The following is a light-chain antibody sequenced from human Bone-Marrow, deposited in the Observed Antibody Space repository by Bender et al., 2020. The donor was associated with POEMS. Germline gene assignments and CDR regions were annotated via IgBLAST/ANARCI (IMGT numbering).Light chain of an antibody. Sequence: QSALTQPRSVSGSAGQSVTISCTGTSGDVGGYNYVSWYQQHPGKAPKVIIYEVTKRPSGISDRFSGSESGATASLTISGLQAEDEGDYYCCSYEGSSSDLRVFGGGTKLTVL. V-gene: IGLV2-11*01. J-gene: IGLJ3*02. CDR3: CSYEGSSSDLRV. CDR1: SGDVGGYNY. CDR2: EVT.